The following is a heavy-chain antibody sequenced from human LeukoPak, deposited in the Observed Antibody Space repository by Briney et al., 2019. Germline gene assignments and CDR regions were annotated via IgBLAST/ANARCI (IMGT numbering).Heavy chain of an antibody. CDR2: IYYSGST. CDR3: ARDIAYDSSGYYSPHFDY. J-gene: IGHJ4*02. Sequence: SETLSLTCTVSGGSISSYYWSWIRQPPGKGLEWIGYIYYSGSTNYNPSLKSRVTISVDTSKNQFSLKLSSVTAADTAVYYCARDIAYDSSGYYSPHFDYWGQGTLVTVSS. V-gene: IGHV4-59*01. CDR1: GGSISSYY. D-gene: IGHD3-22*01.